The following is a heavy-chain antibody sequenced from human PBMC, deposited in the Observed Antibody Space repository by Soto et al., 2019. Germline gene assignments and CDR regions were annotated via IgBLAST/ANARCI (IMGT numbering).Heavy chain of an antibody. J-gene: IGHJ4*02. CDR2: INHSGST. CDR3: VRLEGLATISYYYDF. Sequence: SETLSLTCAVYGGSFSGYYWSWIRQPPGKGLEWIGEINHSGSTNYNPSLKSRVTILVDTSKNQFSLKLSSVTAADTAVYFCVRLEGLATISYYYDFWGPGALVTVSS. CDR1: GGSFSGYY. D-gene: IGHD3-9*01. V-gene: IGHV4-34*01.